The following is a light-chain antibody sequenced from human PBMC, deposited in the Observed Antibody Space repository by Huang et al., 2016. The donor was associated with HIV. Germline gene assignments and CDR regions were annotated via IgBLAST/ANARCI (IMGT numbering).Light chain of an antibody. CDR2: DAS. Sequence: EIVLTQSPATLSLSPGETATLSCRASQSVDIFLAWFQQKPGQAPRRLIYDASTRATGVPDRFSASGSGTDFTLTIFSLEPEDFAVYYCQQRSIWPRLTFGGGTKVEIK. CDR3: QQRSIWPRLT. CDR1: QSVDIF. J-gene: IGKJ4*01. V-gene: IGKV3-11*01.